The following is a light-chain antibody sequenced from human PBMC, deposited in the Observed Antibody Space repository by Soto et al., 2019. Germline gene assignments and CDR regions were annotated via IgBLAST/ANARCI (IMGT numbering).Light chain of an antibody. CDR1: QGIGVY. CDR2: AAS. J-gene: IGKJ4*01. CDR3: QHYNSAPLT. V-gene: IGKV1-27*01. Sequence: DIQMTQSPSSLSASLGDRVTITCRASQGIGVYLAWFQQKPGNVPKLLIYAASTLQSGVPSQFSGSGSGTDFTLTISSLQPEDVATYYCQHYNSAPLTFDGGTKVDIK.